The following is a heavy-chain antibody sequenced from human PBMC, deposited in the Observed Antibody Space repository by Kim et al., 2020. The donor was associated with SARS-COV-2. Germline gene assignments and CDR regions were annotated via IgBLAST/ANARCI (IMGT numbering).Heavy chain of an antibody. CDR3: ARYYCGDSCYFFDS. CDR2: IYYSGSN. J-gene: IGHJ4*02. Sequence: SETLSLTCTVSGGYISGHYWSWIRQTPGKGLEWIGYIYYSGSNNCNPSLKSRVTISVDTSKNQFSLKLSSVTAADTSVYYCARYYCGDSCYFFDSWGQGTLVTVSS. V-gene: IGHV4-59*11. CDR1: GGYISGHY. D-gene: IGHD2-15*01.